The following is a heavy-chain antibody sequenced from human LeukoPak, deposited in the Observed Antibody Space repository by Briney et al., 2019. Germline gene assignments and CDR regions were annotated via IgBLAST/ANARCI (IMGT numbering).Heavy chain of an antibody. D-gene: IGHD6-19*01. CDR2: ISHSGST. V-gene: IGHV4-34*01. Sequence: SETLSLTCAVYGGSFSGYYWSWIRQPPGKGLEWIGEISHSGSTNYNPSLKSRVTISVDTSKNQFSLKLSSVTAADTAVYYCARSPSIAVAGTLYWGQGTLVTVSS. CDR1: GGSFSGYY. J-gene: IGHJ4*02. CDR3: ARSPSIAVAGTLY.